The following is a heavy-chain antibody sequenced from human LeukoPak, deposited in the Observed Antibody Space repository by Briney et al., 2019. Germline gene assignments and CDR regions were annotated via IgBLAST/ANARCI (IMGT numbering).Heavy chain of an antibody. Sequence: GGSLRLSRAASGFAVSGNHMTWVRQAPGKGLEWVSLFSSGGTTYYADSVRGRFTISRDISKNTLYLQVNSLRTDDTAVYYCAKVLGFGGDAYGMDVWGQGTTVTVSS. J-gene: IGHJ6*02. V-gene: IGHV3-53*01. CDR3: AKVLGFGGDAYGMDV. CDR1: GFAVSGNH. D-gene: IGHD3-10*01. CDR2: FSSGGTT.